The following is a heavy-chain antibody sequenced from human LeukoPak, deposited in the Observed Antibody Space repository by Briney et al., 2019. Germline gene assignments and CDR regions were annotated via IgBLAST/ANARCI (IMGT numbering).Heavy chain of an antibody. CDR2: TWYGGSAK. Sequence: PGGSLRPSCAASGFTFSSYGMQWVRQAPGKGLEWVAVTWYGGSAKYYADSVKGRFTIAKDNPGNVVYLQMDSLRAEDTAVYYCTRVAQSGPTGWFDPWGQGTLVTVSS. CDR1: GFTFSSYG. J-gene: IGHJ5*02. D-gene: IGHD1-1*01. V-gene: IGHV3-33*01. CDR3: TRVAQSGPTGWFDP.